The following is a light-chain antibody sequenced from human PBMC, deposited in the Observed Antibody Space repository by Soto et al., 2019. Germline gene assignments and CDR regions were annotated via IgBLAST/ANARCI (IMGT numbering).Light chain of an antibody. CDR1: QSVSGY. CDR2: DAS. Sequence: EIVLTQSPATLSLSPGNRATLSCRASQSVSGYLAWYQQKPGQAPRLLIYDASNRATGIPARFSGSGSGTDFTLTTTRPEPEDFAVYYGEQRSNSPSTFGGGTKVEI. CDR3: EQRSNSPST. J-gene: IGKJ4*01. V-gene: IGKV3-11*01.